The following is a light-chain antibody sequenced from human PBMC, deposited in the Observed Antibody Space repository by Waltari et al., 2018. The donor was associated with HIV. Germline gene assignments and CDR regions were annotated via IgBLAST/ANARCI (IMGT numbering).Light chain of an antibody. Sequence: QSVLTQPPSVSAAPGQRVTVSCSGSSSNIGYNSVSWYQHLPGAAPKLLISENDQRPSGMPDRFSACKSDTSATLGISGPQTGDEADYYCQVWDSDLNAVVFGGGTRVTVL. J-gene: IGLJ3*02. CDR3: QVWDSDLNAVV. V-gene: IGLV1-51*02. CDR2: END. CDR1: SSNIGYNS.